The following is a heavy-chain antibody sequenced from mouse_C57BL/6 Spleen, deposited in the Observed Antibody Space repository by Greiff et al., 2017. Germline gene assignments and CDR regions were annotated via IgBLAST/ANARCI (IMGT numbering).Heavy chain of an antibody. J-gene: IGHJ1*03. V-gene: IGHV1-54*01. Sequence: VQLQQSGAELVRPGTSVKVSCKASGYAFTNYLIEWVKQRPGQGLEWIGVINPGSGGTNYNEKFQGKATLTADKSSSTAYMQLSSLASEDSAVYFCAGRNYGSSSYWYFDVWGTGTTVTVAS. CDR2: INPGSGGT. CDR1: GYAFTNYL. D-gene: IGHD1-1*01. CDR3: AGRNYGSSSYWYFDV.